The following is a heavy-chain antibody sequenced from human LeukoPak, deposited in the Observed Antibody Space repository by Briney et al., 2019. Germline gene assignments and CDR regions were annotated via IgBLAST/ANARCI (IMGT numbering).Heavy chain of an antibody. D-gene: IGHD2-15*01. CDR3: AKDFVGDIVVVVAATD. J-gene: IGHJ3*01. Sequence: PGGSLRLSCAASGFTFDDYAMHWVRQAPGKGLEWVSLISGDGGSTYYADSVKGRFTISRDNSKNSLYLQMNSLRTEDTASYYCAKDFVGDIVVVVAATDWGQGTMVTVSS. CDR2: ISGDGGST. CDR1: GFTFDDYA. V-gene: IGHV3-43*02.